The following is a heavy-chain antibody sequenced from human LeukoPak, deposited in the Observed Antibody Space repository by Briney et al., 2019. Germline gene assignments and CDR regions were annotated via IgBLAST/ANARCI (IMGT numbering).Heavy chain of an antibody. CDR1: GGSISSYY. CDR3: ARELDDSSGSDAFDI. Sequence: PSETLSLTCTVSGGSISSYYWSWIRQPPGKGLEWIGYIYYSGSTNYNPSLKSRVTISVDTSKNQFSLKLSSVTAADTAVYYCARELDDSSGSDAFDIWGQGTMVTVFS. V-gene: IGHV4-59*01. D-gene: IGHD3-22*01. J-gene: IGHJ3*02. CDR2: IYYSGST.